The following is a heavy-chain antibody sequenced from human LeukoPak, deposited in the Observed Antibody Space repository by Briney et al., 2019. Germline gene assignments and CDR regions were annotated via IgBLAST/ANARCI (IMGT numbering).Heavy chain of an antibody. CDR2: FDPEDGET. CDR1: GYTLTELS. Sequence: VASVKVSCKVSGYTLTELSMHWVRQAPGKGLEWMGGFDPEDGETIYAQKFQGRVTMTEDTSTDTAYMELSSLRSEDTAVYYCATGGEEILGSGYVYWGQGTLVTVSS. D-gene: IGHD3-3*01. CDR3: ATGGEEILGSGYVY. V-gene: IGHV1-24*01. J-gene: IGHJ4*02.